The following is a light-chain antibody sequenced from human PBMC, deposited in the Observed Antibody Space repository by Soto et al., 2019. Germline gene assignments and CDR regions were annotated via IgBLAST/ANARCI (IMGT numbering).Light chain of an antibody. CDR2: KAS. CDR3: QHYNSYSRT. CDR1: DNIGPW. V-gene: IGKV1-5*03. J-gene: IGKJ1*01. Sequence: DIQMTQSPSTLSASIGDRVAITCRASDNIGPWVAWYQQKPGKAPKLLIYKASTLETGAPSRFAGSGSGTGFTFTITRLQPDDFATYYCQHYNSYSRTFGQGTKVEV.